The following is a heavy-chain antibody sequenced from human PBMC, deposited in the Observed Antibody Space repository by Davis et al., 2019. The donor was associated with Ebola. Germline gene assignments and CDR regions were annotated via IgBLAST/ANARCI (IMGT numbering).Heavy chain of an antibody. CDR3: TTITVTRIYYYYYGMDV. J-gene: IGHJ6*02. CDR2: IKSKTDGGTT. D-gene: IGHD4-11*01. Sequence: GESLKISCAASGFTFSSYSMNWVRQAPGKGLEWVGRIKSKTDGGTTDYAAPVKGRFTISRDDSKNTLYLQMNSLKTEDTAVYYCTTITVTRIYYYYYGMDVWGQGTTVTVSS. CDR1: GFTFSSYS. V-gene: IGHV3-15*01.